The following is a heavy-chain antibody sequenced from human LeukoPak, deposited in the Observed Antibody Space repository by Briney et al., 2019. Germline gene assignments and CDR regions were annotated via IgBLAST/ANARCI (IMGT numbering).Heavy chain of an antibody. V-gene: IGHV3-15*01. D-gene: IGHD6-19*01. CDR1: GFTFSTYA. CDR3: TTVNQWLVPSYYYYGMDV. J-gene: IGHJ6*02. Sequence: GGSLRLSCAASGFTFSTYAMSWVRQAPGKGLEWVGRIKSKTDGGTTDYAAPVKGRFTISRDDSKNTLYLQMNSLKTEDTAVYYCTTVNQWLVPSYYYYGMDVWGQGTTVTVSS. CDR2: IKSKTDGGTT.